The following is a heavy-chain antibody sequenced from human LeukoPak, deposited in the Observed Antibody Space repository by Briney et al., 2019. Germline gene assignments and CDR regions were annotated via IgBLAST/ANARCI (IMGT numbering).Heavy chain of an antibody. CDR1: GGSFSGNY. V-gene: IGHV4-34*01. CDR3: ARGNRRLGYYGSGSRLPYDS. D-gene: IGHD3-10*01. J-gene: IGHJ5*02. Sequence: PSETLSLTCDVYGGSFSGNYWTWIRQPPGKGLEWLGEFTHLETTNYNPSLKSRVTVSVDTSKNQFSLRLTSVTAADTAVYFCARGNRRLGYYGSGSRLPYDSWGQGTLVTVSS. CDR2: FTHLETT.